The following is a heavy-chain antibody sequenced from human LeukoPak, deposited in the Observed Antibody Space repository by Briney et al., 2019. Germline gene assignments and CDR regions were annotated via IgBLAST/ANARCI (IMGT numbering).Heavy chain of an antibody. CDR2: IYYSGST. J-gene: IGHJ4*02. Sequence: SETLSLTCTVSGGSISSYYWSWIRQPPGEGLEWIGYIYYSGSTHYNPSLKSRVTISVDTSKNQFSLKLSSVTAADTAVYYCARAGRGSSWYADWGQGTLVTVSS. CDR1: GGSISSYY. D-gene: IGHD6-13*01. V-gene: IGHV4-59*08. CDR3: ARAGRGSSWYAD.